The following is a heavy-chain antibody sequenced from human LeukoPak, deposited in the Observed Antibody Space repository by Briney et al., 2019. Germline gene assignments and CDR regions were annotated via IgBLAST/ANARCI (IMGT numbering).Heavy chain of an antibody. CDR2: IYSGCST. D-gene: IGHD1-26*01. J-gene: IGHJ3*02. V-gene: IGHV3-66*02. Sequence: PGGSLRLSCAASGFTASSNYMSWVRQAPGKGLEWVAGIYSGCSTYYAESVNGRFTISRDNSKNTLYLQMNSLRAEDTAVYYCAREESYYAFDIWVQGTMVTVSS. CDR1: GFTASSNY. CDR3: AREESYYAFDI.